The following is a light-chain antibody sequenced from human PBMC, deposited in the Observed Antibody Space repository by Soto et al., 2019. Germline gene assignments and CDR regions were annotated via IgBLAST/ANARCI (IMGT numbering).Light chain of an antibody. CDR2: SAS. V-gene: IGKV1-39*01. Sequence: DIQMTQSPSSLSASVGDRVTVTCRAGQSISRNLNWYQQRPGKAPTLLIYSASTLQTGVPSRFSGSGSGTDFTLSISSLQPEGFSTYYVQQSYFGRFTLGPG. CDR3: QQSYFGRFT. J-gene: IGKJ3*01. CDR1: QSISRN.